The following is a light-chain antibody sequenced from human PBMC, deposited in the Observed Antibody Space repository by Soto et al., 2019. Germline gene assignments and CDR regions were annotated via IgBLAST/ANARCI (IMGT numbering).Light chain of an antibody. CDR3: QHYVSSPVT. CDR2: GAS. V-gene: IGKV3-20*01. CDR1: QSVSSSY. J-gene: IGKJ1*01. Sequence: EIRLTQSPGTLSLSPGERATLSCRASQSVSSSYLAWYQQKPGQPPRLLIYGASTRATGIPGRFSGSVSGTDFTLTISRLEPEDFAVYYCQHYVSSPVTFGQGTKVEIK.